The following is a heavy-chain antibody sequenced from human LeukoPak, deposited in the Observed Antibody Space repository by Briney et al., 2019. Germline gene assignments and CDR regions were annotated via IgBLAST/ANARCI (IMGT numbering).Heavy chain of an antibody. CDR2: ICASGST. CDR1: GDSIGSGTFC. Sequence: SETLSLTCPVSGDSIGSGTFCWNWVRQPAGTGLEWIGRICASGSTDYNPSLKSRVTISVDTSKNQFSLKLSSVTAADTAVYYCARAQYGGGYYYYYYMDVWGKGTTVTVSS. D-gene: IGHD3-16*01. V-gene: IGHV4-61*02. CDR3: ARAQYGGGYYYYYYMDV. J-gene: IGHJ6*03.